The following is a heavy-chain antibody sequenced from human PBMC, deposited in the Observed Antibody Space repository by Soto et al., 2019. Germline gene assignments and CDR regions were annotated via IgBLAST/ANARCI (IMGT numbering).Heavy chain of an antibody. V-gene: IGHV1-18*01. CDR2: ISTHNGNT. Sequence: ASVKVSCKASGYTFTSYDINWVRQAPGQGLEWMGWISTHNGNTYYAQNFQGRVTMTSDTPTSTAYMELRSLRSDDTAFYYCVRDEISSAGLDPWGQGTLVTVSS. CDR1: GYTFTSYD. CDR3: VRDEISSAGLDP. J-gene: IGHJ5*02.